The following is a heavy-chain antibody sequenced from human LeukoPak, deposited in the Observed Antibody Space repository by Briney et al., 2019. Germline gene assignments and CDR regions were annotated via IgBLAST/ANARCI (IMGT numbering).Heavy chain of an antibody. CDR1: GFTFSSYS. CDR2: ISSSSSYI. J-gene: IGHJ4*02. D-gene: IGHD3-22*01. Sequence: GGSLRLSCAASGFTFSSYSMNWVRQAPGKGLEWVSSISSSSSYIYYADSVKGRFTISRDNAKNSLYLQMNSLSAEDTAVYYCARAIYDKGALFDYWGQGTLVTVSS. CDR3: ARAIYDKGALFDY. V-gene: IGHV3-21*01.